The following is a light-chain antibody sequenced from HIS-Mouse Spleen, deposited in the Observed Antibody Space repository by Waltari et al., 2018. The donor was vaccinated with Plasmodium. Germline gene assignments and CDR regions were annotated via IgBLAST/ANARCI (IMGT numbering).Light chain of an antibody. Sequence: QSALTQPASVSGSPGQSITISCTGTSSDVGSYNLVSWYQQHPGKAPKLMIYEGSTRPSGRANRCAGSKAGNTASLTISGLQAEDEADYCCCSYAGSSTFVFGGGTKLTVL. CDR3: CSYAGSSTFV. CDR1: SSDVGSYNL. CDR2: EGS. J-gene: IGLJ3*02. V-gene: IGLV2-23*03.